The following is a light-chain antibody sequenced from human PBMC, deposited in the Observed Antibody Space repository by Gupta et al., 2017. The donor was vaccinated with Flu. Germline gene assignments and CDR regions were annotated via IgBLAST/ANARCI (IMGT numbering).Light chain of an antibody. CDR2: DAS. CDR3: QHRVVWPIS. V-gene: IGKV3-11*01. J-gene: IGKJ3*01. CDR1: QSVNGY. Sequence: LATLSLSPGERATLSCRASQSVNGYLAWYQQKPGQAPRLLIFDASKRASGIPARFSGSGSGTDFTLTIDSLVAEDAAIYYCQHRVVWPISFGPGTTVHLK.